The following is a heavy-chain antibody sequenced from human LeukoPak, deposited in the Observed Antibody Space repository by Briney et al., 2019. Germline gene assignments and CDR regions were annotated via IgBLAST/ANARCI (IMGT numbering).Heavy chain of an antibody. D-gene: IGHD6-13*01. CDR2: IVPIFGTA. Sequence: SVKVSCKASGGTFSSYAISWVRQAPGQGLEWMGRIVPIFGTANYAQKFQGRVTMTRNTSISTAYMELSSLRSEDTAVYYCARGSTGYGDAFDIWGQGTMVTVS. V-gene: IGHV1-69*05. CDR1: GGTFSSYA. CDR3: ARGSTGYGDAFDI. J-gene: IGHJ3*02.